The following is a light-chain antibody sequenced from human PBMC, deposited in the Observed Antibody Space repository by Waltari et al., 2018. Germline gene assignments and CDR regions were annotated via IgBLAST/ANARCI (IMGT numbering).Light chain of an antibody. Sequence: QLVLTQPPSASASLGASVKLTCTLDSGHSSNIVAWLQQQPEEGPRSLMKINSDGSHSKGDEVPDRFSGSSSGAERYLTLSSVQSEDEADYYCQTGGHGTWVFGGGTKLTVL. CDR2: INSDGSH. CDR1: SGHSSNI. V-gene: IGLV4-69*01. CDR3: QTGGHGTWV. J-gene: IGLJ3*02.